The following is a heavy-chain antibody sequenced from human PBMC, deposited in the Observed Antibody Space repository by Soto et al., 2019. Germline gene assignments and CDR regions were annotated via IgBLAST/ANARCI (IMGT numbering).Heavy chain of an antibody. CDR1: GYTFTSYY. D-gene: IGHD3-3*01. J-gene: IGHJ6*02. CDR3: ARSPGFWSGYYTSGEYYYGMDV. V-gene: IGHV1-46*01. CDR2: INPSGVST. Sequence: ASVKVSCKASGYTFTSYYMHWVRQAPGQGLEWMGIINPSGVSTSYAQKFQGRVTMTRDTSTSTVYMELSSLRSEDTAVYYCARSPGFWSGYYTSGEYYYGMDVWGQGTTVTVSS.